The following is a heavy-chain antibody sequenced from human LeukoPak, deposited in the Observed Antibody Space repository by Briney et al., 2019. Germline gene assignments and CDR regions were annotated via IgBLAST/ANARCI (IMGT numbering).Heavy chain of an antibody. Sequence: SETLSLTCTVSGGSISNGTSYWTWIRQPAVKGLEWIGRIYISGSTNYNPSLKSRVTMSVDTSKNQFSLKLSSVTAADTAVYYCARDRGTWNDDGFDYWGQGTLVTVSS. J-gene: IGHJ4*02. CDR3: ARDRGTWNDDGFDY. CDR1: GGSISNGTSY. CDR2: IYISGST. D-gene: IGHD1-1*01. V-gene: IGHV4-61*02.